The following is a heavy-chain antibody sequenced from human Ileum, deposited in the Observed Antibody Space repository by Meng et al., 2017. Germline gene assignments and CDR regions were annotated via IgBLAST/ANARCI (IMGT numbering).Heavy chain of an antibody. Sequence: GESLKISCAASGFIFGTYEMNWVRQAPGKGLEWVSYIDASSTDKRYADSVKGRFTISRDNAKNSMYLQMNSLRAEDTAVYYCARGGWQWQGPAPVWGRGTLVTVSS. V-gene: IGHV3-48*03. J-gene: IGHJ4*02. D-gene: IGHD6-19*01. CDR2: IDASSTDK. CDR1: GFIFGTYE. CDR3: ARGGWQWQGPAPV.